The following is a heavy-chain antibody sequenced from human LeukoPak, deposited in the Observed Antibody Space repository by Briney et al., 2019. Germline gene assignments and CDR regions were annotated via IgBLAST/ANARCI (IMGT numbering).Heavy chain of an antibody. CDR2: IKQDGSEK. CDR1: GFTFSSYW. V-gene: IGHV3-7*01. D-gene: IGHD4-17*01. Sequence: GGSLRLFCAASGFTFSSYWMSWVRQAPGKGLEWVANIKQDGSEKYYVDSVKGRFTISRDNAKNSLYLQMNSLRAEDTAVYYCAREKWATVTSRVFDYWGQGTLVTVSS. CDR3: AREKWATVTSRVFDY. J-gene: IGHJ4*02.